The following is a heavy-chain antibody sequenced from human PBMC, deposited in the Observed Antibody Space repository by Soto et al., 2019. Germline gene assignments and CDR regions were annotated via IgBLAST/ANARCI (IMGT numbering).Heavy chain of an antibody. V-gene: IGHV1-18*01. CDR1: GYNFNIYG. D-gene: IGHD3-3*01. CDR2: ISAYDGKT. J-gene: IGHJ5*02. Sequence: GASVKVYCKASGYNFNIYGINWVRQAPGQGLELMGWISAYDGKTTYAEKFQGRVTMTTDASTSTAYMELGSLRSDDTAVYYCARDPHEYWTSYWFDPWGQGTLVTVSS. CDR3: ARDPHEYWTSYWFDP.